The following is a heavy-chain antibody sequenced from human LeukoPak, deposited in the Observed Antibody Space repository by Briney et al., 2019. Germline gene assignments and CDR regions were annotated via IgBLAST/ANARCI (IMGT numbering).Heavy chain of an antibody. J-gene: IGHJ4*02. CDR1: GGTFSSYA. D-gene: IGHD3-10*01. CDR2: IIPILGIA. V-gene: IGHV1-69*04. Sequence: EASVKLSCKASGGTFSSYAISWVRQAPGQGLEWMGRIIPILGIANYTQKFQGRVTITADKATSTAYMELSRLRSEDTAVYYCARDPGRDYYGSGSYFSYWGQGTLVTVSS. CDR3: ARDPGRDYYGSGSYFSY.